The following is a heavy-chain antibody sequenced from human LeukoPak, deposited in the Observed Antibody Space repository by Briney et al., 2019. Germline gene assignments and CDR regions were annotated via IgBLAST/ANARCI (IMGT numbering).Heavy chain of an antibody. CDR1: GYTFTSYG. J-gene: IGHJ3*02. CDR2: ISAYNGNT. V-gene: IGHV1-18*01. Sequence: ASVKVSCKASGYTFTSYGISWVRQAPGQGLEWMGWISAYNGNTNYAQKLQGRVTMTTDTSTSTAYVELRSLRSDDTAVYYCARMALHTDAFDIWGQGTMVTVSS. CDR3: ARMALHTDAFDI. D-gene: IGHD5-24*01.